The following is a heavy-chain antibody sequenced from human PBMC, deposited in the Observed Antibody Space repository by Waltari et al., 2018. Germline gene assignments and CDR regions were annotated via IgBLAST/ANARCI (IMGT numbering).Heavy chain of an antibody. CDR3: ARDAPSPYSSSWYGDNWFDP. Sequence: QVQLQESGPGLVKPSQTLSLTCTVSGGSISSGRYSWRWTRQPAGTGREWIGRIYTSGSTNYNPSLKSRVTISVDTSKNQFSLKLSSVTAADTAVYYCARDAPSPYSSSWYGDNWFDPWGQGTLVTVSS. CDR2: IYTSGST. D-gene: IGHD6-13*01. V-gene: IGHV4-61*02. CDR1: GGSISSGRYS. J-gene: IGHJ5*02.